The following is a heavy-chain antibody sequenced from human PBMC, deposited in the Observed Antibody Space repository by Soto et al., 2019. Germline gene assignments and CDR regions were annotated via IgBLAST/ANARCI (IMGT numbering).Heavy chain of an antibody. V-gene: IGHV3-30-3*01. CDR1: GFTFSSDA. CDR2: ISYDGSNK. Sequence: QVQLVESGGGVVQPGRSLRLSCAASGFTFSSDAMHWVRQAPGKGLEWVAVISYDGSNKYYADSVKGRFTISRDNSKNTLYLQMNSLRAEDTAVYYCARDHDSSSWYDCFDYWGQGTLVTVSS. D-gene: IGHD6-13*01. J-gene: IGHJ4*02. CDR3: ARDHDSSSWYDCFDY.